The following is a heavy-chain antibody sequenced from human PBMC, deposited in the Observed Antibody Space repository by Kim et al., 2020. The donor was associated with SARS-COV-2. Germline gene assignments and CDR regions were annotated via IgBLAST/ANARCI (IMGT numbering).Heavy chain of an antibody. J-gene: IGHJ5*02. CDR2: FDPEDGET. V-gene: IGHV1-24*01. CDR1: GYTLTELS. D-gene: IGHD6-13*01. Sequence: ASVKVSCKVYGYTLTELSMHWVRQAPGKGLEWMGGFDPEDGETIYAQKFQGRVTMTEDTSTDTAYMELSSLRSEDTAVYYCATSGSSWTRSGWFDPWGQGTLVTVSS. CDR3: ATSGSSWTRSGWFDP.